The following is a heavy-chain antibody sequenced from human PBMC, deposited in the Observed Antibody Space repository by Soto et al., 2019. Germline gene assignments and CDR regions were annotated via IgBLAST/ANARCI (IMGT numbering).Heavy chain of an antibody. Sequence: ASVKVYCKDSGYTFSDYYIHWVRQAPGQGLEWMGWINPNSGGTNSAEQFQDRVTMTRDTSISTAHMELRRLRSDDTAVYYGARGRYCTTAVCSAFDPWAQGTLDTVSS. CDR3: ARGRYCTTAVCSAFDP. V-gene: IGHV1-2*02. CDR1: GYTFSDYY. CDR2: INPNSGGT. J-gene: IGHJ5*02. D-gene: IGHD2-8*01.